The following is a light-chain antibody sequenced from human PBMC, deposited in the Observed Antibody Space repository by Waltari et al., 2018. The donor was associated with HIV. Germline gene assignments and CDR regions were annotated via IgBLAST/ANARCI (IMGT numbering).Light chain of an antibody. CDR1: GSDVGNFNF. CDR3: CTYAAKYVL. CDR2: DVT. J-gene: IGLJ2*01. Sequence: QSALTQPRSVSGSPGQSVTISCTRTGSDVGNFNFVSWYQHLPAKAPKLLIYDVTKRPSGVPDRFSGSKSGDTASLTISGLQAEYEADYYCCTYAAKYVLFGGGTNLTVL. V-gene: IGLV2-11*01.